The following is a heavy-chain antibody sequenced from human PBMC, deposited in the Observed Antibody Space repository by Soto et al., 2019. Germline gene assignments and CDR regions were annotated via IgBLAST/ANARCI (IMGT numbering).Heavy chain of an antibody. V-gene: IGHV3-53*01. CDR1: GFTVSSNY. D-gene: IGHD3-22*01. CDR2: IYSGGST. Sequence: LRLSCAASGFTVSSNYMSWVRQAPGKGLEWVSVIYSGGSTYYADSVKGRFTISRDNSKNTLYLQMNSLRAEDTAVYYCARLQRGVDSSGYFYYYGMDVWGQGTTVTVSS. CDR3: ARLQRGVDSSGYFYYYGMDV. J-gene: IGHJ6*02.